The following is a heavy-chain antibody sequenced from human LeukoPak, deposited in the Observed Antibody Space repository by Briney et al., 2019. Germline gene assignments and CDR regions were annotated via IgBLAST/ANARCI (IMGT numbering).Heavy chain of an antibody. CDR1: GGTFRSYA. V-gene: IGHV1-69*05. CDR3: ASGPSSGYYYEYFQH. J-gene: IGHJ1*01. D-gene: IGHD3-22*01. CDR2: IIPIFGTA. Sequence: ASVKVSCKASGGTFRSYAISWVRQAPGQGLEWMGGIIPIFGTANYAQKFQGRVTITTDESTSTAYMELSSLRSEDTALYCCASGPSSGYYYEYFQHWGQGTLVTVSS.